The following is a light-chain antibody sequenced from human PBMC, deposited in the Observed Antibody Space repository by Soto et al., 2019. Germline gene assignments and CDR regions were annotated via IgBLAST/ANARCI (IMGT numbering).Light chain of an antibody. CDR1: QSISSY. Sequence: EIVLTQSPATLSLSPGEGATLSCRASQSISSYLAWYQQKPGQAPRLLIYDASSRATGIPARFSGSGSGTXFXXXXXXXEPEDFAVXXCXQRSDWPPWTFGQGTKVEIK. CDR2: DAS. V-gene: IGKV3-11*01. CDR3: XQRSDWPPWT. J-gene: IGKJ1*01.